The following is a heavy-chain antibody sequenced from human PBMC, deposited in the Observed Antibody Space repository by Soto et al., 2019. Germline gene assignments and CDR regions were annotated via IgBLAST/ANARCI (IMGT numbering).Heavy chain of an antibody. D-gene: IGHD6-19*01. CDR3: ARSFGWYAIDQ. CDR1: GASISSEQY. CDR2: IHHSGST. Sequence: QMQLQESGPGLVKASETLSLTCAVSGASISSEQYWTWVRQPPGKGLEWIGDIHHSGSTNNNPSLRRRLILSVDTSKNQFSLHLNSVTAADTAVYYCARSFGWYAIDQWGQGTLVTVSS. J-gene: IGHJ4*02. V-gene: IGHV4-4*02.